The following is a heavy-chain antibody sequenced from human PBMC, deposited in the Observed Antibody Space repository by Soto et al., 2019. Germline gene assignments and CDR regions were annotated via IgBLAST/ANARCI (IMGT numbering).Heavy chain of an antibody. CDR2: INAGNGNT. D-gene: IGHD5-12*01. J-gene: IGHJ4*02. V-gene: IGHV1-3*01. CDR3: ARGIWVATSASYYFDN. Sequence: ASVKVSCKASGYTFTSYAMHWVRQAPGQRLEWMGWINAGNGNTKYSQKFQGRVTITRDTSANTAHMDLRSLTSEDTAVYFCARGIWVATSASYYFDNWGQGTQVTVS. CDR1: GYTFTSYA.